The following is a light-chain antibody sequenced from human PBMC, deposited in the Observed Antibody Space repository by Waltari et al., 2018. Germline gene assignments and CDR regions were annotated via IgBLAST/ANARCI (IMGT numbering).Light chain of an antibody. CDR1: QGVSSTF. CDR2: CAS. J-gene: IGKJ1*01. V-gene: IGKV3-20*01. Sequence: EMVLTQSPGTLSLSPGERATLSCVASQGVSSTFFAWYQQKHGQAPRILIYCASFRAAGIPDRFSGSASGTHFTLTISRLEPEDFAVYYCQQFSTSPWTFGQGTKVEFK. CDR3: QQFSTSPWT.